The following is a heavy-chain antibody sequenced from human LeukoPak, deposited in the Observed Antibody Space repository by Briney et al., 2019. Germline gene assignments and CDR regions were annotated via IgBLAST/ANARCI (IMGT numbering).Heavy chain of an antibody. J-gene: IGHJ5*02. CDR1: GYTFISYG. V-gene: IGHV1-18*04. CDR3: ARDTIAIRPGWFDP. CDR2: ISAYNGNT. D-gene: IGHD6-6*01. Sequence: ASVKVSCKASGYTFISYGISWVRQAPGQGLEWMGWISAYNGNTNYAQKVQGRVTMTTDTSTSTAYMELRSLRSDDTAVYYCARDTIAIRPGWFDPWGQGTLVTVTS.